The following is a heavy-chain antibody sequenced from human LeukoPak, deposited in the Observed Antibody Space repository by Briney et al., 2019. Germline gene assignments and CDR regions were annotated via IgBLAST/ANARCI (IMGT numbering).Heavy chain of an antibody. CDR1: GGSISSYY. V-gene: IGHV4-59*01. CDR3: ARVGDTSGYFYYLDY. CDR2: IYYSGST. J-gene: IGHJ4*02. D-gene: IGHD3-22*01. Sequence: PSETLSLTCTVSGGSISSYYWSWIRQPPGKGLEWIGYIYYSGSTNYNPSLKSRVTISVDTSKTQFSLKLTSVSAADTAVYYCARVGDTSGYFYYLDYWGQGTLVTVSS.